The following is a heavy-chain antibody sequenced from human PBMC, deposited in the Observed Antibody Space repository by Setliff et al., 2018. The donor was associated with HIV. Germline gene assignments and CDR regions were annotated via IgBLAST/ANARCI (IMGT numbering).Heavy chain of an antibody. J-gene: IGHJ3*02. CDR2: INPNSGGT. CDR3: ARGGLATGAFDI. CDR1: GYTFIGDY. V-gene: IGHV1-2*02. Sequence: ASVKVSCKASGYTFIGDYMHWVRQAPGQGLEWMGWINPNSGGTNFAQKFQGRVTMTWDTSISTAYMELGRLRSDDTAVYYCARGGLATGAFDIWGQGTMVTVSS. D-gene: IGHD5-12*01.